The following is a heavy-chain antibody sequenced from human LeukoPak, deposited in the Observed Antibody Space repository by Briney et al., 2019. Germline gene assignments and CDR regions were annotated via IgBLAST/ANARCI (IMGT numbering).Heavy chain of an antibody. CDR3: AKDWEVLLWFGEFSYFDY. Sequence: GGSLRLSCAASGFTFSSYAMSWVRQAPGKGLGWVSAISGSGGSTYYADSVKGRFTISRDNSKNTLYLQMNSLRAEDTAVYYCAKDWEVLLWFGEFSYFDYWGQGTLVTVSS. D-gene: IGHD3-10*01. J-gene: IGHJ4*02. V-gene: IGHV3-23*01. CDR1: GFTFSSYA. CDR2: ISGSGGST.